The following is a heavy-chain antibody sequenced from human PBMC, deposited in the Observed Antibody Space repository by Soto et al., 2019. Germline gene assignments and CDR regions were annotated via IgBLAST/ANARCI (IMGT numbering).Heavy chain of an antibody. CDR3: ARQATYDFWSANFDY. J-gene: IGHJ4*02. V-gene: IGHV3-30-3*01. CDR1: GFTFSSYA. Sequence: PGGSLRLSCAASGFTFSSYAMHWVRQAPGKGLEWVAVISYDGSNKYYADSVKGRFTISRDNSKNTLYLQMNSLRAEDTAVYYCARQATYDFWSANFDYWGQGTLVTVSS. D-gene: IGHD3-3*01. CDR2: ISYDGSNK.